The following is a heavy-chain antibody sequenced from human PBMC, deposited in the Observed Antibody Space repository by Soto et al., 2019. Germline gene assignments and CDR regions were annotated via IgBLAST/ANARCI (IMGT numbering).Heavy chain of an antibody. Sequence: QVQLVESGGGVVQPGRPLRLSCAASGFTFSSYGMHWVRQAPGKGLEWVALLSSNGSNTFYADSVKGRYTISRDNAKNTLYLQISSLRPEDTAVYYCARVSLLASGWPADYWGQGTLVTVSS. J-gene: IGHJ4*02. CDR3: ARVSLLASGWPADY. D-gene: IGHD6-19*01. CDR1: GFTFSSYG. CDR2: LSSNGSNT. V-gene: IGHV3-30*03.